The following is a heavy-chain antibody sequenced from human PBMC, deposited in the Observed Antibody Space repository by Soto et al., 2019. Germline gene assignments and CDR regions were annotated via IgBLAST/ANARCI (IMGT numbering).Heavy chain of an antibody. Sequence: QVQVQESGPRVVQPSGTLSLTCAVSGGSISASTWWTWVRQPPGKGLDWIGEIFHSGSTNYTPSLRGRVTISVDKSKNQFSLQLTSVTNADTAVYYCASRYSGWPAWGQGILVTVSS. CDR1: GGSISASTW. J-gene: IGHJ4*02. V-gene: IGHV4-4*02. CDR3: ASRYSGWPA. D-gene: IGHD5-12*01. CDR2: IFHSGST.